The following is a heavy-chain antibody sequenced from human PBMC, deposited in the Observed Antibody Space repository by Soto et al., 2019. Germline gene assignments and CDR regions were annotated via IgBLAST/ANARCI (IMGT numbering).Heavy chain of an antibody. CDR3: AKDRSGYSSSSRYFDY. Sequence: QVQLVESGGGVVQHGRSLRLSCAASGFTFMNYGMHWVRQAPGKGLEWVAIISYDGRNEYYADSVKGRFTISRDNSENTLFLHMNSLRPEDTAVYHCAKDRSGYSSSSRYFDYWGQGTLVTVSS. D-gene: IGHD6-6*01. V-gene: IGHV3-30*18. J-gene: IGHJ4*02. CDR1: GFTFMNYG. CDR2: ISYDGRNE.